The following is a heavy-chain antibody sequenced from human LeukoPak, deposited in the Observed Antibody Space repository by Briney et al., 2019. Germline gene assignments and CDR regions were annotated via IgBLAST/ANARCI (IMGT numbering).Heavy chain of an antibody. CDR3: AKDLSGYSSGWLWAFDI. J-gene: IGHJ3*02. V-gene: IGHV3-9*01. Sequence: GGSLRLSCAASGFTFDDYAMHWVRQVPGKGLEWVSGITWNSGSIGYADSVKGRFTISRDNAKNSLYLQMNSLRAEDTALYYCAKDLSGYSSGWLWAFDIWGQGTMVTVSS. CDR1: GFTFDDYA. CDR2: ITWNSGSI. D-gene: IGHD6-19*01.